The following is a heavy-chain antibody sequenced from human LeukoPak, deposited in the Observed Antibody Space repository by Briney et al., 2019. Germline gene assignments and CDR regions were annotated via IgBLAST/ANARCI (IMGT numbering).Heavy chain of an antibody. Sequence: ASVKVSCKASGYTFPSYFMHWVRQAPGQGLEWMGIINPTGGSTTYAQKFQGRVTVTRDTSTSTVYMELSSLRSDDTAVYYCARTAARRFDYWGQGTLVTVSS. J-gene: IGHJ4*02. V-gene: IGHV1-46*01. D-gene: IGHD6-6*01. CDR1: GYTFPSYF. CDR2: INPTGGST. CDR3: ARTAARRFDY.